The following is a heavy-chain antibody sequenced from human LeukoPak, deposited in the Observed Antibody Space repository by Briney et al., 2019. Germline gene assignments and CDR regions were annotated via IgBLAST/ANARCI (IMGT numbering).Heavy chain of an antibody. D-gene: IGHD1-26*01. J-gene: IGHJ5*02. Sequence: GASVKVSCKASGGTFSSYAISWVRQAPGQGLEWMGGIIPIFGTANYAQKFQGRVTITTDESTSTAYMELSSLRSEDTAVYYCARTQWELLNWFDPWGQGTLVTVSS. V-gene: IGHV1-69*05. CDR3: ARTQWELLNWFDP. CDR2: IIPIFGTA. CDR1: GGTFSSYA.